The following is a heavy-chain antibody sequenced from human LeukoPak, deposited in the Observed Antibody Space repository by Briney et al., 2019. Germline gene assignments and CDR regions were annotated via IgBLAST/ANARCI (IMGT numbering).Heavy chain of an antibody. CDR1: VYTFTSYG. CDR2: ISAYNGNT. V-gene: IGHV1-18*01. Sequence: GASVKLSCKASVYTFTSYGISWVRQPPGQGLEWMGRISAYNGNTNYAQKLQGRVTRTTDTSARTAYMVLRRLRSDAAAVYYGARDRGDSGSGGCPSSSCYWGGGTLVTVSA. D-gene: IGHD6-19*01. CDR3: ARDRGDSGSGGCPSSSCY. J-gene: IGHJ4*02.